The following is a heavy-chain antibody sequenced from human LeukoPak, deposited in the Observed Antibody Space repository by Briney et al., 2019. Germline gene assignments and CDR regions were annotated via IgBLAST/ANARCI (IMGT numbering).Heavy chain of an antibody. J-gene: IGHJ4*02. Sequence: GGSLRLSCAAPGFTFSSYEMNWVRQAPGKGLEWVSYISSSGSTIYYADSVKGRFTISRDNAKNSLYLQMNSLRAEDTAVYYCARDSPGNGWYEFDYWGQGTLVTVSS. D-gene: IGHD6-19*01. CDR3: ARDSPGNGWYEFDY. CDR2: ISSSGSTI. CDR1: GFTFSSYE. V-gene: IGHV3-48*03.